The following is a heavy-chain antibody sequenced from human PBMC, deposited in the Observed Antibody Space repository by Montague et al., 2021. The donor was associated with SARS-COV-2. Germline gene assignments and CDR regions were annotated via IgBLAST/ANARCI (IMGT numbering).Heavy chain of an antibody. Sequence: SEILSLTCTVSGGSISSYYWSWIRQPPGKGLEWIGYIYYSGSTNYNPSLKSRVTISVDTSKNQFSLKLSSVTAADTAVYSCARVVGDYDFWSGQYYYYYYMDVWSKGTTVTVSS. CDR2: IYYSGST. V-gene: IGHV4-59*01. CDR1: GGSISSYY. J-gene: IGHJ6*03. CDR3: ARVVGDYDFWSGQYYYYYYMDV. D-gene: IGHD3-3*01.